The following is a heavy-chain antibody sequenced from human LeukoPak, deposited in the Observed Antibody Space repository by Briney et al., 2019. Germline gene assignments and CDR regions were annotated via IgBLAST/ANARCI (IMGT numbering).Heavy chain of an antibody. Sequence: GGSLRLSCAASGFXFSSYWISWVRQAPGKGLEWVANIKQDGSEKYYVDSVKGRFTISRDNAKNSLYLQMNSLRAEDTAVYYCARYTYYDILTGFDYWGQGILVTVSS. CDR3: ARYTYYDILTGFDY. V-gene: IGHV3-7*04. CDR2: IKQDGSEK. CDR1: GFXFSSYW. J-gene: IGHJ4*02. D-gene: IGHD3-9*01.